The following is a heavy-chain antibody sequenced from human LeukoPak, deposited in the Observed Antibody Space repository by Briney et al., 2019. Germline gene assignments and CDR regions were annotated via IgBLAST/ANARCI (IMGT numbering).Heavy chain of an antibody. Sequence: PGGSLRLSCAASGLTFSSYAMSWVRQAPGKGLEWVSSISGSAGSTYYADSVKGRFTISRDNSQNTLYLQMNSLRAEDTAVYYCAKDRSGGGDYYFGMDVWGPGTTVTVPS. CDR3: AKDRSGGGDYYFGMDV. CDR2: ISGSAGST. V-gene: IGHV3-23*01. D-gene: IGHD6-19*01. J-gene: IGHJ6*02. CDR1: GLTFSSYA.